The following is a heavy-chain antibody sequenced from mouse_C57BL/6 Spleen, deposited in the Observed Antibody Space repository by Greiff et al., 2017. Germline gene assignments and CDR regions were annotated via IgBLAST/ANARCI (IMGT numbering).Heavy chain of an antibody. CDR2: IDPSDSYT. CDR1: GYTFTSYW. D-gene: IGHD3-2*02. CDR3: ARGSRQLRRPDY. J-gene: IGHJ2*01. Sequence: QVQLQQPGAELVMPGASVKLSCKASGYTFTSYWMHWVKQRPGQGLEWIGEIDPSDSYTNYNQKFKGKSTLTVDKSSSTAYMQLSSLTSADSAVYYCARGSRQLRRPDYWGQGTTLTASS. V-gene: IGHV1-69*01.